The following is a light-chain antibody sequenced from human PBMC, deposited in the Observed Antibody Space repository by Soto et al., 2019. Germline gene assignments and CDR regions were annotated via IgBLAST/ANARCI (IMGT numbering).Light chain of an antibody. CDR1: QTVTNN. Sequence: EIVMTQSPATLSVSPGERATLSCRASQTVTNNLAWYQQKPGQAPRLLIYGASARATGIPARFSGSGSGTEFTLTISSLQSEDFEVYYCQQYNNWPLTFGGGTKVEIK. J-gene: IGKJ4*01. CDR2: GAS. V-gene: IGKV3-15*01. CDR3: QQYNNWPLT.